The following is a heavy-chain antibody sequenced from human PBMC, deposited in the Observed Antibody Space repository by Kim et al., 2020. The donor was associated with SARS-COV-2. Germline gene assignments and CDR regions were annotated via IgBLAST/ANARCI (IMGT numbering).Heavy chain of an antibody. D-gene: IGHD3-16*01. Sequence: GGSLRLSCAASGFTFSSYSMNWVRQAPGKGLEWVSSISSSSSYIYYADSVKGRFTISRDNAKNSLYLQMNSLRAEDTAVYYCARSRLGTAAPTPSDYWGQGTLVTVSS. J-gene: IGHJ4*02. CDR3: ARSRLGTAAPTPSDY. CDR2: ISSSSSYI. CDR1: GFTFSSYS. V-gene: IGHV3-21*01.